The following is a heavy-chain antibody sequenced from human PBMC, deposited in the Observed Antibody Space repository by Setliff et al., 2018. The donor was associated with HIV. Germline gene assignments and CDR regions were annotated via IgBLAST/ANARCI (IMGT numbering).Heavy chain of an antibody. CDR1: GGSFSGYY. CDR2: INHSEST. D-gene: IGHD3-22*01. Sequence: SETLSLTCAVYGGSFSGYYWSWIRQSPGKGLEWIGEINHSESTNYNPSVKRRVTISIDTSKNQISLKLSSVTAADTAVYYCARGHSYDSYGCYLRGFDIWGPGTMVTVSS. CDR3: ARGHSYDSYGCYLRGFDI. V-gene: IGHV4-34*01. J-gene: IGHJ3*02.